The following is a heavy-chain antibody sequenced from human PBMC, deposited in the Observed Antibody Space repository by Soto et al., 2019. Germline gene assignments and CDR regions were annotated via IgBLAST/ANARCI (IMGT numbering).Heavy chain of an antibody. D-gene: IGHD5-18*01. V-gene: IGHV1-69*01. Sequence: ASVKVSCKASGGTFSSYAISWVRQAPGQGLEWMGGIIPIFGTANYAQKFQGRVTITADESTSTAYMELSSLRSEDTAVYYCARNYPPNTAMLDYWGQGTLVTVSS. CDR2: IIPIFGTA. CDR1: GGTFSSYA. J-gene: IGHJ4*02. CDR3: ARNYPPNTAMLDY.